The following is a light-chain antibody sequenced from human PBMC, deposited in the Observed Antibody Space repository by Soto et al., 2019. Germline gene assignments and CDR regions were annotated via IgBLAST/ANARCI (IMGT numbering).Light chain of an antibody. Sequence: DIVLTQSPLSLPVTPGEPASISCRSSQSLLHSNGNIYLDGYLQKPGHSPQLLIYLGSIRASGAPDRCGGSAAGTDFTLKITRVEAEDVGVYYGMQAIHAPRTFGLGTKVEIK. CDR3: MQAIHAPRT. V-gene: IGKV2-28*01. J-gene: IGKJ1*01. CDR1: QSLLHSNGNIY. CDR2: LGS.